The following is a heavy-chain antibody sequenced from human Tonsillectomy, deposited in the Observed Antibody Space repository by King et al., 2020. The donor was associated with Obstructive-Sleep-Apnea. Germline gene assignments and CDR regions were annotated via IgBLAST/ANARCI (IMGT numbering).Heavy chain of an antibody. Sequence: VQLVESGGGVVQPGRSLRLSCAASGFTFSSYAMHWVRQAPGKGLEWVAGISYDGSDKYYADAVKGRFTISRDDSRNTLYRQMNSLRAEDTAVYYCARGEVDYYDSSGYYYGGYLDYWGQGTLVTVSS. CDR2: ISYDGSDK. CDR3: ARGEVDYYDSSGYYYGGYLDY. CDR1: GFTFSSYA. J-gene: IGHJ4*02. D-gene: IGHD3-22*01. V-gene: IGHV3-30*04.